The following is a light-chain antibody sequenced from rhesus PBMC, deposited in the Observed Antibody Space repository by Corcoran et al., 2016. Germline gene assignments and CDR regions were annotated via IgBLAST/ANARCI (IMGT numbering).Light chain of an antibody. CDR1: ENVNNY. Sequence: DIQMTQSPSSLAASVGDRVTITCRASENVNNYLPWYQQKPGKALKLLSYAASTLQSGVPSRFSGSGSGTDYTFTISSLQPEDVATYYCQHNYSTPYSFGQGTKVEIK. J-gene: IGKJ2*01. CDR2: AAS. CDR3: QHNYSTPYS. V-gene: IGKV1-74*01.